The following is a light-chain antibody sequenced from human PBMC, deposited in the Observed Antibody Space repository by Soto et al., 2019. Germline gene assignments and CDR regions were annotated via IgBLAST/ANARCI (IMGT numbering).Light chain of an antibody. CDR3: QQSYGPPYT. CDR2: ATT. V-gene: IGKV1-39*01. J-gene: IGKJ2*01. Sequence: DVQMTQSPSSLSVSVGERVTITCRTSQNMNKYLNWYQQKPGKAPKVLIFATTNLQSGVPSRFSGNGSATDFTLTINSVQPEDFATYFCQQSYGPPYTFGQGTKLEIK. CDR1: QNMNKY.